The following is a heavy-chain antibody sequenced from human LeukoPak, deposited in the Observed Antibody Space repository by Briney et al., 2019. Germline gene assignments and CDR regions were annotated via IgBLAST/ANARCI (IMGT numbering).Heavy chain of an antibody. V-gene: IGHV3-30*02. Sequence: GGSLRLSCAASGFSFNAYGMHWVRQAPGKGLEGVAFIGYDGSSKYKADSERGRFTISRDNSKNTLYLQMNRLRDEDTHVYYCAKDLSGYYYTSGRTNDYWGQGTLVTVST. CDR1: GFSFNAYG. CDR3: AKDLSGYYYTSGRTNDY. J-gene: IGHJ4*02. CDR2: IGYDGSSK. D-gene: IGHD3-10*01.